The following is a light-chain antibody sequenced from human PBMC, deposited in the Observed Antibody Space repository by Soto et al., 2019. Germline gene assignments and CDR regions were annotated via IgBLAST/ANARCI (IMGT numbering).Light chain of an antibody. CDR1: QCISSY. CDR3: QQYYSYPWT. V-gene: IGKV1-8*01. CDR2: AAS. J-gene: IGKJ1*01. Sequence: AIRMTQSPSSLSASTGDRVTITCRASQCISSYLAWYQQKPGKAPKLLIYAASTLQSGVPSRFSGSGSGTEFTLTISCLQSEDFATYYCQQYYSYPWTFGQGTKVEIK.